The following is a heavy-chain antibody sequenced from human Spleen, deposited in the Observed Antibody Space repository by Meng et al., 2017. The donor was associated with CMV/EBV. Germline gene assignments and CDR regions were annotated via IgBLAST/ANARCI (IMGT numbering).Heavy chain of an antibody. CDR3: ARDGIVVPSAGLDY. D-gene: IGHD2-2*01. V-gene: IGHV3-21*04. Sequence: GESLKISCAASGFTFSGYSMNWVRQAPGKGLEWVSMISSSSRYIYYADSVKGRFTISRDNADNSLYLQMNNLRADDTAVYYCARDGIVVPSAGLDYWGQGTLVTVSS. CDR1: GFTFSGYS. CDR2: ISSSSRYI. J-gene: IGHJ4*02.